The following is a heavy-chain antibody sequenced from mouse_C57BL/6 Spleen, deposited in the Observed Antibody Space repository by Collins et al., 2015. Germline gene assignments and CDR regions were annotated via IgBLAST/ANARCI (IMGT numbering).Heavy chain of an antibody. J-gene: IGHJ1*03. V-gene: IGHV1-53*01. Sequence: QVQLQQPGTELVKPGASVKLSCKASGYTFTSYWMHWVKQRPGQGLEWIGNINPSNGGTNYNEKFKSKATLTVDKSSSTAYMQLSSLTSEDSAVYYCVTFTTVVATRYFDVWGTGTTVTVSS. CDR1: GYTFTSYW. CDR3: VTFTTVVATRYFDV. D-gene: IGHD1-1*01. CDR2: INPSNGGT.